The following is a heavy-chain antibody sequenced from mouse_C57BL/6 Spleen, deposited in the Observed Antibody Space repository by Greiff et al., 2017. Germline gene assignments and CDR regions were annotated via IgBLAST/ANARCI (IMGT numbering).Heavy chain of an antibody. CDR3: ARGGIYYYFDY. J-gene: IGHJ2*01. CDR1: GYTFTDYY. D-gene: IGHD2-1*01. V-gene: IGHV1-26*01. CDR2: INPNNGGT. Sequence: EVQLQQSGPELVKPGASVKISCKASGYTFTDYYMNWVKQSHGKSLEWIGDINPNNGGTSYNQKFKGKATLTVDKSSSTAYMELRSLTSEDSAVYYCARGGIYYYFDYWGQGTTLTVSS.